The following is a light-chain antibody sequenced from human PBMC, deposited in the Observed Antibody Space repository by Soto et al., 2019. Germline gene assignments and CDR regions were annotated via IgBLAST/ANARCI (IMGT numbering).Light chain of an antibody. V-gene: IGKV1-17*01. J-gene: IGKJ1*01. Sequence: IQMTQSPSSLSAFVGDRVTITCRASRDISDDMGWYQHKPGSPPKLLISAASRLQSGVPSRFSGSGSGTDFTLTISRLEPEDFAVYYCQQYGSSPYLWTFGQGTKV. CDR1: RDISDD. CDR3: QQYGSSPYLWT. CDR2: AAS.